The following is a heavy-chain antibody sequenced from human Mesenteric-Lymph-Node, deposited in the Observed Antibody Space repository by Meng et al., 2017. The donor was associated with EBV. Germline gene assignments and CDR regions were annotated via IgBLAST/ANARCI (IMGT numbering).Heavy chain of an antibody. V-gene: IGHV4-30-4*01. J-gene: IGHJ1*01. CDR1: GDSISGGGYY. D-gene: IGHD5-12*01. Sequence: QVPPQESGPGLVKPSQTLSLTCGVSGDSISGGGYYWSWIRQPPGKGLEWIGYISYSGNTYYNTSLKSRLTISLDTSKNQFSLKLKSVTAADTAVYYCARALYSGYDYFDWGQGTLVTVSS. CDR2: ISYSGNT. CDR3: ARALYSGYDYFD.